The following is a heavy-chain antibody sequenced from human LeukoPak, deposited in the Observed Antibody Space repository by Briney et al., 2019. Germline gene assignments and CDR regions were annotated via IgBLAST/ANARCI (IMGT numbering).Heavy chain of an antibody. Sequence: SETLSLTCAVYGGSFSGYYWSWIRQPPGKGLEWIGEINHSGSTNYNPSLKSRVTISVDTSKNQFSLKLSSVTAADTAVYYCARVPPADCSSTSCYIGWFDPWGQGTLVTVSS. J-gene: IGHJ5*02. D-gene: IGHD2-2*02. CDR1: GGSFSGYY. V-gene: IGHV4-34*01. CDR2: INHSGST. CDR3: ARVPPADCSSTSCYIGWFDP.